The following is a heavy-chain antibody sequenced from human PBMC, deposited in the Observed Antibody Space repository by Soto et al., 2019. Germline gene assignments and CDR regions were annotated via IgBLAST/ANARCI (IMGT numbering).Heavy chain of an antibody. Sequence: GASVKVSCKASGYTFTSYGISWVRQAPGQGLEWMGWISAYNGNTNYAQKLQGRVTMTTDTSTSTAYMELRSLRSDDTAVYYCARGMIQLWPHDAFDIWGQGTMVTVSS. J-gene: IGHJ3*02. CDR2: ISAYNGNT. CDR3: ARGMIQLWPHDAFDI. D-gene: IGHD5-18*01. V-gene: IGHV1-18*01. CDR1: GYTFTSYG.